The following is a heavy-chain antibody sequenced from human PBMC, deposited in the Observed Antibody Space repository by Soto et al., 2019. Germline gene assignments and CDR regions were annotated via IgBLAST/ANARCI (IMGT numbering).Heavy chain of an antibody. CDR1: GGTFSSYA. CDR3: ARAGGYDSSGYLKTPLGY. J-gene: IGHJ4*02. CDR2: IIPIFGTA. D-gene: IGHD3-22*01. Sequence: QVQLVQSGAEVKKPGSSVKVSCKASGGTFSSYAISWVRQAPGQGLEWMGGIIPIFGTANYAQKFQGRVTITADKSTRTAYMELSSLRSEDTAVYYCARAGGYDSSGYLKTPLGYWGQGTLVTVSS. V-gene: IGHV1-69*06.